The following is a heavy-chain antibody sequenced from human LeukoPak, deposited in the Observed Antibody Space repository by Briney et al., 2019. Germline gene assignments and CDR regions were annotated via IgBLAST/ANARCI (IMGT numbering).Heavy chain of an antibody. D-gene: IGHD2-2*01. CDR1: GFTFSSYA. Sequence: GGSLRLSCAASGFTFSSYAMSWVRQAPGKGLEWVSAISGSGGSTYYADSVKGRFTISRDNSKNTLYLQMNSLRAEDTAVYYCAKVGAGVGYCSSTSCSPDYWGQGTLVTDSS. CDR2: ISGSGGST. V-gene: IGHV3-23*01. CDR3: AKVGAGVGYCSSTSCSPDY. J-gene: IGHJ4*02.